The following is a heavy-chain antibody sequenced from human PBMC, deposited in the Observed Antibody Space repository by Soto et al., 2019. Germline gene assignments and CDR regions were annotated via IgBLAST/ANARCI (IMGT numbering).Heavy chain of an antibody. CDR1: GFTFSDYF. V-gene: IGHV3-11*01. CDR3: ARRAVAVVYFDY. Sequence: QVQLVESGGGLVKPGGSLRLSCVASGFTFSDYFMSWIRQAPGKGLEWLAYISSSGETIYYAGAMKGRFTISRDNAKNALYVQMYSLRDEDTAVYYCARRAVAVVYFDYWGQGTPVTVSS. D-gene: IGHD2-15*01. CDR2: ISSSGETI. J-gene: IGHJ4*02.